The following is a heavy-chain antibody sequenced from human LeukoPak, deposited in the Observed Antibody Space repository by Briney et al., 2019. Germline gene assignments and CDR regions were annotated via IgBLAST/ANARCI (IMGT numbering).Heavy chain of an antibody. D-gene: IGHD6-6*01. CDR1: GGTINNFA. V-gene: IGHV1-69*13. Sequence: SVKVSCKVAGGTINNFALSWVRQAPGQGLEWMGGLSPVLATYAQKFQGRVTITADESTDTVYMELGSLTSEDTATYFCARDREISARPGGWFDPWGQGTLVTVSS. J-gene: IGHJ5*02. CDR2: LSPVLA. CDR3: ARDREISARPGGWFDP.